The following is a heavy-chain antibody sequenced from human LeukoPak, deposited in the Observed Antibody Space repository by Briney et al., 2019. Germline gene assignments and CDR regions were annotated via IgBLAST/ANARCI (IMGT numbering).Heavy chain of an antibody. Sequence: GGSLRLSCAASGFTFSSYGMHWVRQAPGKGLEWVAFIRYDGSNKYYADSVKGRFTISRDNSKNTLYLQMNSLRAEDTAVYYCAKVGNGGYPYYYYYYMDVWGKGTTVTISS. J-gene: IGHJ6*03. CDR2: IRYDGSNK. CDR3: AKVGNGGYPYYYYYYMDV. CDR1: GFTFSSYG. D-gene: IGHD5-12*01. V-gene: IGHV3-30*02.